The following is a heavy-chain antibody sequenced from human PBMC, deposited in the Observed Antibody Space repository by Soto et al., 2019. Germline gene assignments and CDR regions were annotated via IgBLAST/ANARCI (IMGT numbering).Heavy chain of an antibody. V-gene: IGHV4-59*08. CDR1: GGSISSYY. CDR3: ASQPWDDILTGSYFDY. Sequence: QVQLQESGPGLVKPSETLSLTCTVSGGSISSYYWSWIRQPPGKGLEWIGYSYYSGSTNYNPSLKSRVTLSVDPSKNQYSLKLRSGTAADSAVYYCASQPWDDILTGSYFDYWGQGTLVTVSS. J-gene: IGHJ4*02. D-gene: IGHD3-9*01. CDR2: SYYSGST.